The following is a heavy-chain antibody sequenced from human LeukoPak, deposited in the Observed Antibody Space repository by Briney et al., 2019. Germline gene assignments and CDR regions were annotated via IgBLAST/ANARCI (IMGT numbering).Heavy chain of an antibody. D-gene: IGHD6-6*01. J-gene: IGHJ4*02. CDR2: ISYDGSNK. V-gene: IGHV3-30*03. CDR1: GFTFSSYG. CDR3: ARDSLEHRIAAHMY. Sequence: PGRSLRLSCAASGFTFSSYGMHWVRQAPGKGLEWVAVISYDGSNKYYADSVKGRFTISRDNSKNTLYLQMNSLRAEDTAVYYCARDSLEHRIAAHMYWGQGTLVTVSS.